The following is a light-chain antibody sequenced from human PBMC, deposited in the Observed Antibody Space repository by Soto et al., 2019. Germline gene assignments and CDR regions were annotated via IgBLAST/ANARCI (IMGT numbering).Light chain of an antibody. CDR1: QSVSTY. CDR2: DAS. J-gene: IGKJ5*01. Sequence: EIVLTQSPATLSLSPGERATLSCRASQSVSTYLAWYQQKPGQAPRLLIYDASNRATGIPARFSGSGSGTDFTLTISSLEPEDFAVYHCQQRTKGITFCQGPRLEIK. CDR3: QQRTKGIT. V-gene: IGKV3-11*01.